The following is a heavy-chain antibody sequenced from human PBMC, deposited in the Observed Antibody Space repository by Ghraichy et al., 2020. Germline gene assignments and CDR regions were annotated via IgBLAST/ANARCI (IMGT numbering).Heavy chain of an antibody. V-gene: IGHV1-18*01. Sequence: ASVKVSCKASGYTFTSYGISWVRQAPGQGLEWMGWISAYNGNTNYAQKLQGRVTMTTDTSTSTAYMELKSLRSDDTAVYYCARGLPPYTYYYDSSGYYYDYWGQGTLVTVSS. J-gene: IGHJ4*02. CDR3: ARGLPPYTYYYDSSGYYYDY. CDR1: GYTFTSYG. D-gene: IGHD3-22*01. CDR2: ISAYNGNT.